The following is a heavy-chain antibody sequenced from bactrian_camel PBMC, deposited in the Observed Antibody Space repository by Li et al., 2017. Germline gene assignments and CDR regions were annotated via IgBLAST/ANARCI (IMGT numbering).Heavy chain of an antibody. V-gene: IGHV3S40*01. CDR3: VRKVGGSWYD. CDR2: INSGGGTT. D-gene: IGHD6*01. J-gene: IGHJ4*01. CDR1: GYISSATTEC. Sequence: VQLVESGGCALQAGGSMRLSCGVSGYISSATTECLRWFRQAPGKGLEWVSAINSGGGTTYYADSVKGRFTISRDNAKNTVYLQMNSLKPEDTAVYYCVRKVGGSWYDWGQGTQVTVS.